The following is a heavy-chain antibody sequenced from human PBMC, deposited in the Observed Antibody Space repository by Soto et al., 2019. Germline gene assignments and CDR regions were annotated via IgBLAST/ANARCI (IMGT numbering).Heavy chain of an antibody. V-gene: IGHV1-69*06. D-gene: IGHD3-10*01. CDR3: ARGVYGSGNYYTVPSAFDI. CDR1: VGTLSDHG. CDR2: TIPVFNTA. Sequence: QVQLEQSGAEVKKPGSSVKISCKASVGTLSDHGVSWLRQAPGQGLEWVGGTIPVFNTAKYAPKFQGRVTIAADKSTNIAYMELGRLRSDDTAFYYCARGVYGSGNYYTVPSAFDIWGKGTLVIVSS. J-gene: IGHJ3*02.